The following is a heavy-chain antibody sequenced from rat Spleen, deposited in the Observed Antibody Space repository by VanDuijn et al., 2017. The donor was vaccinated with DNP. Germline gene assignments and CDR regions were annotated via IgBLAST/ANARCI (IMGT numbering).Heavy chain of an antibody. V-gene: IGHV3-1*01. Sequence: EVQLQESGPGLVKPSQSLSLTCSVTGYSITRNYWGWIRKFPGNKMEYIGHISYSGSTNYNPSLKSRFSITRDTSKNQFFLQLNSVTTEDTATYYCARGLNYGGYIYSWYFDFWGPGTMVTVSS. CDR1: GYSITRNY. D-gene: IGHD1-11*01. CDR3: ARGLNYGGYIYSWYFDF. CDR2: ISYSGST. J-gene: IGHJ1*01.